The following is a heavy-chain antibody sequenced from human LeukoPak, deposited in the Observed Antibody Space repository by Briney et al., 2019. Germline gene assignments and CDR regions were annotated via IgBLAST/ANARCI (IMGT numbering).Heavy chain of an antibody. J-gene: IGHJ6*02. V-gene: IGHV1-2*02. CDR3: ARDSVGIAVAGTPGDYYYGMDV. CDR2: INPNSGGT. D-gene: IGHD6-19*01. Sequence: ASVKVSCKASGGSFSSYVITWVRQAPGQGLEWMGWINPNSGGTNYAQKFQGRVTMTRDTSISTAYMELSRLRSDDTAVYYCARDSVGIAVAGTPGDYYYGMDVWGQGTTVTVSS. CDR1: GGSFSSYV.